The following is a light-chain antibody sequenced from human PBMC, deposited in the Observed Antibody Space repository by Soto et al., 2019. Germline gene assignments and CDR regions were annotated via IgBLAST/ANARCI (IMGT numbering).Light chain of an antibody. CDR3: QRSFATPLT. CDR2: TAS. CDR1: QNIKKY. Sequence: DIQMTQSPSSLSASVGDRVTITCRTSQNIKKYLNWYQQKPGKAPKLLIYTASSLQVGLPSRFSGSGSGTDFTLTISSLQPEDSATYYCQRSFATPLTFGGGTKVEIK. J-gene: IGKJ4*01. V-gene: IGKV1-39*01.